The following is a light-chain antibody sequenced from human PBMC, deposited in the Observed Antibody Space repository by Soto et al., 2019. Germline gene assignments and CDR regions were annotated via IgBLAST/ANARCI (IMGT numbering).Light chain of an antibody. Sequence: QLVLTQPPSASGTPGQRVTISCSGSSSNIGSNTVNWYQQLPGTAPKPLIYSNNQRPSGVPDRFSGSKSGTSASLAISGLQSEDEADYYCAAWDDSLNGQVFGTGTKLTVL. CDR2: SNN. V-gene: IGLV1-44*01. CDR1: SSNIGSNT. CDR3: AAWDDSLNGQV. J-gene: IGLJ1*01.